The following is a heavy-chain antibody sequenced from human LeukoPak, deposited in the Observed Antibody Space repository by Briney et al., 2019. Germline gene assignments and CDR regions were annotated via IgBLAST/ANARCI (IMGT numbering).Heavy chain of an antibody. J-gene: IGHJ4*02. CDR3: ARVDSGVMN. CDR2: IYYSGNT. Sequence: PSETLSLTCNVSGGSVSISSYFWGWIRQPPGKGLEWIGSIYYSGNTYYNPSLKSRVTISIDTSKNQFSLKLSSVTAADTAVYYCARVDSGVMNWGQGTLVTVSS. CDR1: GGSVSISSYF. V-gene: IGHV4-39*01. D-gene: IGHD3-16*01.